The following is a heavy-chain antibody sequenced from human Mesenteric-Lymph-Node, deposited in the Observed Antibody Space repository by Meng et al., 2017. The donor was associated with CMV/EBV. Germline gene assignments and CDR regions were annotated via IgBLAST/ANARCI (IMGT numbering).Heavy chain of an antibody. CDR2: ISSSSSYI. V-gene: IGHV3-21*01. CDR3: ARDFQVGVTAGWFDP. Sequence: GESLKISCAASGFTFSSYSMNWVRQAPGKGLEWVSSISSSSSYIYYADSVKGRFTISRDNAKNSLYLQMNSLRAEDTAVYYCARDFQVGVTAGWFDPWGQGTLVTVSS. D-gene: IGHD1-26*01. J-gene: IGHJ5*02. CDR1: GFTFSSYS.